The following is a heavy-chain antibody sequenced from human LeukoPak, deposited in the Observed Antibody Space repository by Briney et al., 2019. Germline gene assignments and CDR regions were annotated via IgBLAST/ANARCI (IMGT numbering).Heavy chain of an antibody. CDR3: AREGIVVVPEGMDYDH. Sequence: GGSLRLSCAASGFTFSNYIMSWVRQAPGKGLEWVSTIGRTDDYIYYRDSVKGRFIISRDDAKNSVYLQMNSLRAEDTAVYYCAREGIVVVPEGMDYDHWGQGTLVTVSS. V-gene: IGHV3-21*06. CDR2: IGRTDDYI. D-gene: IGHD2-2*01. J-gene: IGHJ4*02. CDR1: GFTFSNYI.